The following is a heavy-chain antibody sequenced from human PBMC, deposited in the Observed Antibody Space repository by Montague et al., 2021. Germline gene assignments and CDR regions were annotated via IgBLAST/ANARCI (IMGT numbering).Heavy chain of an antibody. J-gene: IGHJ4*02. V-gene: IGHV3-53*01. CDR1: GFNVNSHY. D-gene: IGHD3-10*01. CDR3: ARDESNTSSLDY. CDR2: TYTGGSA. Sequence: SLRLSCAASGFNVNSHYMSWVRQAPGKGLEWVSVTYTGGSAYYADSVKGRITVTRDSSKNMVYLQMDSLRAEDTAVYFCARDESNTSSLDYWGQGTLVTVSS.